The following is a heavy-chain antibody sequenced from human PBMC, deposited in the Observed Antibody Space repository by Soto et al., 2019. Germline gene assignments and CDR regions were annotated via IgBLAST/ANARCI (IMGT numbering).Heavy chain of an antibody. CDR2: IYYSGST. V-gene: IGHV4-39*01. D-gene: IGHD5-12*01. CDR3: ARKGYSGYDPLLYFDY. J-gene: IGHJ4*02. CDR1: GGSISSSSYY. Sequence: SETLSLTCTVSGGSISSSSYYWGWIRQPPGKGLEWIGSIYYSGSTYYNPSLKSRVTISVDTSKNQFSLKLSSVTAADTAVYYCARKGYSGYDPLLYFDYWGQGTLVTVLL.